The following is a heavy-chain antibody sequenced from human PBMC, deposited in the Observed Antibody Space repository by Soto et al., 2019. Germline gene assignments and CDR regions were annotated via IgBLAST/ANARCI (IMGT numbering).Heavy chain of an antibody. CDR2: ISSSGSTI. CDR1: GFTFSSYE. J-gene: IGHJ3*02. CDR3: ARSTTGNAFDI. D-gene: IGHD1-1*01. Sequence: GGSLRLSCAASGFTFSSYEMNWVRQAPGKGLEWVSYISSSGSTIYYADSVKGRFTISRDNAKNSLYLQMNSLRAEYTAVYYCARSTTGNAFDIWGQGTMVTVSS. V-gene: IGHV3-48*03.